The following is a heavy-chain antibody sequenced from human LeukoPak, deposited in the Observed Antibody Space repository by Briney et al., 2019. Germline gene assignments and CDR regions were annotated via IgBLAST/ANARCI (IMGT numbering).Heavy chain of an antibody. CDR2: IWYDGSNK. CDR3: AKERAAGAFDI. J-gene: IGHJ3*02. D-gene: IGHD6-13*01. V-gene: IGHV3-33*06. Sequence: GGSLRLSCAASGFTFSSYGMHWVRQAPGKGLEWVAVIWYDGSNKYYADSVKGRFTISRDNSKNTLYLQMNSLRAEDTAVYYCAKERAAGAFDIWGQGTMVTVSS. CDR1: GFTFSSYG.